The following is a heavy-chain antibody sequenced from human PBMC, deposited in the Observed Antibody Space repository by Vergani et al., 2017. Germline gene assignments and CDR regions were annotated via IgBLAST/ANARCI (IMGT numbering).Heavy chain of an antibody. J-gene: IGHJ3*02. CDR3: ARGRPINAFDI. V-gene: IGHV4-34*01. CDR2: INHSGST. Sequence: QVQLQQWGAGLLKPSETLSLTCAVYGGSFSGYYWSWIRQPPGKGLEWIGEINHSGSTNYNPSLKSRVTISVDTSKNQFSLKLSSVTAADTAVYYCARGRPINAFDIWGQGTMVTVSS. CDR1: GGSFSGYY. D-gene: IGHD1-14*01.